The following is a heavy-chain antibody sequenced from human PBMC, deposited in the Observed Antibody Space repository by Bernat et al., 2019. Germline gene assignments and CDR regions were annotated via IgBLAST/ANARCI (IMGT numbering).Heavy chain of an antibody. CDR2: ISYDGSNK. CDR3: AKALRLGYSNYEASYYFDY. Sequence: QVQLVESGGGVVQPGRSLRLSCAASGFTFSSYGMHWVRQAPGKGLEWVAVISYDGSNKYYADSVKGRFTISRDNSKNTLYLQMSSLRAEDTAVYYCAKALRLGYSNYEASYYFDYWGQGTLVTVSS. V-gene: IGHV3-30*18. D-gene: IGHD4-11*01. J-gene: IGHJ4*02. CDR1: GFTFSSYG.